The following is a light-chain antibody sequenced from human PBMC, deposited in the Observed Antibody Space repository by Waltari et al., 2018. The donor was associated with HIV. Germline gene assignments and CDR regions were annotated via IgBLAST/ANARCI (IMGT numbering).Light chain of an antibody. CDR1: SSNIGSNA. Sequence: QSVLTQSPSASGNPGQRVTISCSGSSSNIGSNAVDWYQHLPGTAPKLLIHTNNQRPSGIPDRFSGSKAGTSASLAISGLQSEDESDYYCAAWDDSLNGYVFGSGTKVTVL. J-gene: IGLJ1*01. V-gene: IGLV1-44*01. CDR2: TNN. CDR3: AAWDDSLNGYV.